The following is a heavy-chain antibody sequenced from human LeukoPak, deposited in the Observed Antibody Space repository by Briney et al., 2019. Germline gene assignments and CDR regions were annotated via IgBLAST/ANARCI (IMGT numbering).Heavy chain of an antibody. CDR3: ARAIAARPYYYGMDV. D-gene: IGHD6-6*01. V-gene: IGHV1-69*13. CDR1: GGTFSSYA. Sequence: SVTVSCTASGGTFSSYAISWVRQAPGQGLEWMGGIIPIFGTANYAQKFQGRVTITADESTSTAYMELSSLRSEDTAVYYCARAIAARPYYYGMDVWGQGTTVTVSS. J-gene: IGHJ6*02. CDR2: IIPIFGTA.